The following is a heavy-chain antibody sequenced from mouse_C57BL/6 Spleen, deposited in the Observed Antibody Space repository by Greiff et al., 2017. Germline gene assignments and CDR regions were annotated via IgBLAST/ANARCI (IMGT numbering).Heavy chain of an antibody. CDR1: GYTFTDYY. D-gene: IGHD1-1*02. V-gene: IGHV1-19*01. CDR3: ARSCGYYFDY. CDR2: INPYNGGT. J-gene: IGHJ2*01. Sequence: VQLKQSGPVLVKPGASVKMSCKASGYTFTDYYMNWVKQSHGKSLEWIGVINPYNGGTSYNQKFKGKATLTVDKSSSTAYMELNSLTSEDSAVYYCARSCGYYFDYWGQGTTLTVSS.